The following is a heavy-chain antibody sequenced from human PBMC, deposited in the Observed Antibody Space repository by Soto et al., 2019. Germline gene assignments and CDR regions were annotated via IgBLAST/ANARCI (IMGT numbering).Heavy chain of an antibody. J-gene: IGHJ4*02. CDR3: ARAPDYYDTRGPPGTMDY. V-gene: IGHV1-69*06. D-gene: IGHD3-22*01. CDR2: IIPIFGTA. Sequence: SVKVSCKASGGTFSSYAISWVRQAPGQGLVWMGGIIPIFGTANYAQKFQGRVTITADKSTSTAYMELSSLRSEDTAVYYCARAPDYYDTRGPPGTMDYWGQGTLVTVSS. CDR1: GGTFSSYA.